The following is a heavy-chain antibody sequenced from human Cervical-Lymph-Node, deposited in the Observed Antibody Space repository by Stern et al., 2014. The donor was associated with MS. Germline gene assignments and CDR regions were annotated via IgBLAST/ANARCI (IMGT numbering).Heavy chain of an antibody. J-gene: IGHJ2*01. CDR2: HFSNDEK. D-gene: IGHD6-13*01. CDR1: GFSLSNARMG. CDR3: ARIPPGYSVAWDWYFDL. Sequence: QVTLRESGPVLVKPTETLTLTCTVSGFSLSNARMGVSWIRQPPGKALEWLATHFSNDEKSYSTSLKSRLTISKDTSKSQVVLTMTNMDPVDTATYYCARIPPGYSVAWDWYFDLWGRGTLVTVSS. V-gene: IGHV2-26*01.